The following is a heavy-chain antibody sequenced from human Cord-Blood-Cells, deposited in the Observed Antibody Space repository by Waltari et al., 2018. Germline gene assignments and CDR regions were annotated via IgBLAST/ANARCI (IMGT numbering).Heavy chain of an antibody. CDR2: INHSGST. Sequence: QVQLQQWGAGLLKPSATLSPTCAVYGWSFSGYYWSWIRQPPGKGLEWIGEINHSGSTNYNPSLKSRVTISVDTSKNQFSLKLSSVTAADTAVYYCARGLSGSYYYWGQGTLVTVSS. D-gene: IGHD1-26*01. CDR1: GWSFSGYY. V-gene: IGHV4-34*01. CDR3: ARGLSGSYYY. J-gene: IGHJ4*02.